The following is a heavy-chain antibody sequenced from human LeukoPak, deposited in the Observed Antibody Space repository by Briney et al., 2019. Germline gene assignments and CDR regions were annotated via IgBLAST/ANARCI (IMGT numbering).Heavy chain of an antibody. Sequence: PGGSLRLSCAVSGFTFSNHAMSWVRQAPGKGLEWVSTIGGGGGDRYYADSVKGRFTISRDNSKNTLYLQMNSLRAEDTAVYYCARDYVWGSYRYNSYGYWGQGTLVTVSS. V-gene: IGHV3-23*01. CDR3: ARDYVWGSYRYNSYGY. J-gene: IGHJ4*02. D-gene: IGHD3-16*02. CDR1: GFTFSNHA. CDR2: IGGGGGDR.